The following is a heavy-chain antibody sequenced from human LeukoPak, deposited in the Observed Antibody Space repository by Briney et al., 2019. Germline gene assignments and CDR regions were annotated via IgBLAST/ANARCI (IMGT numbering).Heavy chain of an antibody. Sequence: SETLSLTCTVSGCSISIYYWSWIRQPAWKGLAWIGRIYTSGSTNYNPSLRSRVTISVDTSKNQFSLKLSSVTAADTAVYYCAREHYYDSTAYLDWGQGTLVSVSS. CDR1: GCSISIYY. J-gene: IGHJ4*02. CDR2: IYTSGST. D-gene: IGHD3-22*01. V-gene: IGHV4-4*07. CDR3: AREHYYDSTAYLD.